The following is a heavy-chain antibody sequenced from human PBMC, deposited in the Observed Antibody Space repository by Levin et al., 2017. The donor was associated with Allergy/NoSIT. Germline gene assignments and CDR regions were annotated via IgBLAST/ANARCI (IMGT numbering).Heavy chain of an antibody. CDR3: ARDFRASGYSSNSY. V-gene: IGHV3-7*04. D-gene: IGHD6-13*01. J-gene: IGHJ4*02. Sequence: GGSLRLSCAASGFLFNSYWMSWVRQAPGKGLEWVANIKEDGSEKYYVDSVKGRFTISRDNAKNSLYLQMNSLRAEDTAVYYCARDFRASGYSSNSYWGQGTLATVSP. CDR2: IKEDGSEK. CDR1: GFLFNSYW.